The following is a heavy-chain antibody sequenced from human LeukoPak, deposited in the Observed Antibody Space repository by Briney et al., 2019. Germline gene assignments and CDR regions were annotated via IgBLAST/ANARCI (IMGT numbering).Heavy chain of an antibody. Sequence: SETLSLTCTVSSGSISSSGYYWGWVRQSPGKGLEWIGTVYYSGPTFYNPSLKSRVTVSVDTSKNQFSLKLRSVTAADTAVYYCARDNDFSSSWWGGGLGFDIWGQGTLVTVSS. J-gene: IGHJ4*02. CDR3: ARDNDFSSSWWGGGLGFDI. CDR2: VYYSGPT. CDR1: SGSISSSGYY. D-gene: IGHD6-13*01. V-gene: IGHV4-39*07.